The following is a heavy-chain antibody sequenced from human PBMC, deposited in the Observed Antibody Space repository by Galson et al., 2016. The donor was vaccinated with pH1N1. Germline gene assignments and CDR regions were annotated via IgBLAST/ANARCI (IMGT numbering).Heavy chain of an antibody. CDR3: ARKICTSNSCLFYY. J-gene: IGHJ4*02. D-gene: IGHD2-8*01. Sequence: SVTVSCKASGYTFPNYFMHWVRQAPGQGLAWMGVINPRGGETTYAQKFQGRVTMTRDRSTSTVYMELSSLRSGDTAVYSCARKICTSNSCLFYYWGQGTLVSVTS. V-gene: IGHV1-46*01. CDR2: INPRGGET. CDR1: GYTFPNYF.